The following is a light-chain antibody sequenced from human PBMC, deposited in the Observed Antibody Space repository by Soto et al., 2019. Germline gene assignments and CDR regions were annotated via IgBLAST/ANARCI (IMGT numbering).Light chain of an antibody. J-gene: IGLJ1*01. CDR3: SSFSSSTIRV. V-gene: IGLV2-14*01. Sequence: QSALTQPASVSGSPGQSITISCTGTSSDVGDFNYVSWYQQHPGKAPKLMIYDVGNRPSGVSIRFSGSKSGSTASLTISGLQAEDEADYYCSSFSSSTIRVFGTGTKLTVL. CDR1: SSDVGDFNY. CDR2: DVG.